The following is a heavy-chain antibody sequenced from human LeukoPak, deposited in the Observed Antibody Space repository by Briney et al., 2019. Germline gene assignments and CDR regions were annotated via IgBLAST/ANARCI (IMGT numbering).Heavy chain of an antibody. V-gene: IGHV4-38-2*02. J-gene: IGHJ5*02. CDR1: GYSISSGYF. Sequence: SETLSLTCTVSGYSISSGYFWGWIRQPPGKGLEWIGNIYHSGSTYYNPSLKSRVTISVDTSKNHFSLKLSSVTAADTAVYYWAREDHCLGNPPPLDPWGQGTLVTVSS. CDR2: IYHSGST. D-gene: IGHD3-16*01. CDR3: AREDHCLGNPPPLDP.